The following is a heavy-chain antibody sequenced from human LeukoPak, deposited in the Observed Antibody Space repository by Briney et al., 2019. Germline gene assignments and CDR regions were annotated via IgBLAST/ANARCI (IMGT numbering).Heavy chain of an antibody. CDR1: GGTYSSYA. V-gene: IGHV1-69*13. J-gene: IGHJ4*02. Sequence: ASVKVSCKASGGTYSSYAINWVRQAPGQGLEWMGGITPIFGTTDSAEKFQGRVTITADASTYTAFMELSSLTSDDTAVYYCAYGYSYIAFWGQGTLVTVSS. CDR3: AYGYSYIAF. CDR2: ITPIFGTT. D-gene: IGHD5-18*01.